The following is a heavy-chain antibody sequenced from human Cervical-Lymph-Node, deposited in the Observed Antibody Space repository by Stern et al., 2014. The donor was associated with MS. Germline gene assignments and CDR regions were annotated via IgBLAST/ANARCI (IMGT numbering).Heavy chain of an antibody. CDR3: ARAPRGYSYGNRGY. CDR2: IKQDGTEK. V-gene: IGHV3-7*03. Sequence: EVQLVESGGGLVQPGGSLRLSCAASGFTFSSFWMNWVRQAPGKGLEWVANIKQDGTEKNYVDSVKGRFTISRDNARNSLFLQMNSLRVEDTAMYYCARAPRGYSYGNRGYWGQGTLVTVSS. J-gene: IGHJ4*02. D-gene: IGHD5-18*01. CDR1: GFTFSSFW.